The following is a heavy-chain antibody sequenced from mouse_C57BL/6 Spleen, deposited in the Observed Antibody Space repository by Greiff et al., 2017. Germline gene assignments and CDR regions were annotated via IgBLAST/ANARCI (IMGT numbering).Heavy chain of an antibody. Sequence: QVQLQQSGAELMKPGASVKLSCKATGYTFTGYWIEWVKQRPGHGLEWIGEILPGSGSTNYNEKFKGKATLTADTSSNTAYMQLSSLTTEDSAIDYCARRGNWGHFDYWGQGTTLTVSS. CDR1: GYTFTGYW. CDR2: ILPGSGST. J-gene: IGHJ2*01. CDR3: ARRGNWGHFDY. V-gene: IGHV1-9*01. D-gene: IGHD4-1*01.